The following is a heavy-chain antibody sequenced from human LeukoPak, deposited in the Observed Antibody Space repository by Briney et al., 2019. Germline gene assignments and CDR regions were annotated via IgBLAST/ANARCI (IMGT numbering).Heavy chain of an antibody. CDR2: IYYSGST. D-gene: IGHD2-15*01. CDR3: ARECGGSCKGITTRGMDV. J-gene: IGHJ6*02. CDR1: GGSISSYY. V-gene: IGHV4-59*01. Sequence: PSETLSLTCTVSGGSISSYYWSWIRQPPGKGLEWIGYIYYSGSTNYNPSLKSRVTISVDTSKNQFSLKLSSVTAADTAVYYCARECGGSCKGITTRGMDVWGQGTTVTVSS.